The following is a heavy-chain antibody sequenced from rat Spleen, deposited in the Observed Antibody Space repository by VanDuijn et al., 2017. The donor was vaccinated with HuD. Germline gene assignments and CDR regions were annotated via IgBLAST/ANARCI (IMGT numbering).Heavy chain of an antibody. D-gene: IGHD1-4*01. CDR3: TTQGYNPPFDH. CDR2: ISYDGSST. Sequence: EVQLVESGGGLVQPGRSLKLSCAASGFTFSDYNMAWVRQAPKKGLEWVATISYDGSSTYYRDSVKGRFTISRDSAKSTLYLQMESLRSEDTATYYCTTQGYNPPFDHWGQGVMVTVSS. J-gene: IGHJ2*01. CDR1: GFTFSDYN. V-gene: IGHV5-7*01.